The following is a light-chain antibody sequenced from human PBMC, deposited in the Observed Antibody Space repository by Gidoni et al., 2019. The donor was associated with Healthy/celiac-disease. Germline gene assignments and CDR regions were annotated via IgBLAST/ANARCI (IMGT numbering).Light chain of an antibody. J-gene: IGKJ1*01. CDR3: QQSDSTWT. CDR2: AAS. CDR1: QSISSY. Sequence: DIQMTQSPSSLSASVGDRVTITCRASQSISSYLNWYQQKPGKAPKLLIYAASSLQSGVPSRFSGSGSGTDFTLTSSSLQPEDFATYYCQQSDSTWTFGQGTKVEIK. V-gene: IGKV1-39*01.